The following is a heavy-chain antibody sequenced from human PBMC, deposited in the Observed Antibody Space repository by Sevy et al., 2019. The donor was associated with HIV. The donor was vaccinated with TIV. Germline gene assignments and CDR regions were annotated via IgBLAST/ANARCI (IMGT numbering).Heavy chain of an antibody. CDR2: FDPEDGET. J-gene: IGHJ6*02. Sequence: ASVKDSCKVSGYTLTELSMHWVRQAPGKGLEWMGGFDPEDGETIYAQKFQGRVTMTEDTSTDTAYMELSSLRSEDTAVYYCARLNAMGTRYYYYYYGMDVWGQGTTVTVSS. CDR1: GYTLTELS. D-gene: IGHD5-18*01. CDR3: ARLNAMGTRYYYYYYGMDV. V-gene: IGHV1-24*01.